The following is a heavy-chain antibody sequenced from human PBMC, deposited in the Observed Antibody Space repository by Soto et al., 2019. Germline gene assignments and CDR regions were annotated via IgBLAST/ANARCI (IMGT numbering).Heavy chain of an antibody. Sequence: QLHLVQSGAVVKKPGASVTVSCSASGYPVTAYYMHWVRQAPGRGLEWMGGINPATGAAKYTQTFQGRVTMTRARSTSTVFMELSGLTSEDTAVFYCARGGGVGVAGSAAFDMWGQGTVVTVSS. CDR3: ARGGGVGVAGSAAFDM. D-gene: IGHD3-3*01. CDR2: INPATGAA. V-gene: IGHV1-2*02. CDR1: GYPVTAYY. J-gene: IGHJ3*02.